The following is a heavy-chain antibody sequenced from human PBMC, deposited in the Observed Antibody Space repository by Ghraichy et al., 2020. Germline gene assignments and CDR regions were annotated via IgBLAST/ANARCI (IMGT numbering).Heavy chain of an antibody. J-gene: IGHJ4*02. CDR2: ISASGAAT. CDR3: AKRSDTGTQRKDFDY. CDR1: GFTFSSYA. D-gene: IGHD1/OR15-1a*01. Sequence: LTCAASGFTFSSYAMTWVRQAPGKGLEWVSIISASGAATYYADSVKGRFTISRDNSKNTLYLQMNSLRAEDTAVYYCAKRSDTGTQRKDFDYWGQGTLVTVSS. V-gene: IGHV3-23*01.